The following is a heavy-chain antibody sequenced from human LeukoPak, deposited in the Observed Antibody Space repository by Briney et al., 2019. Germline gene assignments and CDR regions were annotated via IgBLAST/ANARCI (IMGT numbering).Heavy chain of an antibody. D-gene: IGHD2-8*01. CDR1: GFTFRNYG. CDR2: VSDDGSPK. V-gene: IGHV3-30*18. J-gene: IGHJ4*02. Sequence: PGGSLRLSCVVSGFTFRNYGMHWVRQAPGKGLEWVGVVSDDGSPKFYADSLKGRFTISRDNSQNTLYLQMNSLRADDTAVYYCAKSSERYCSNGNCYFDYWGQGTLVTVSS. CDR3: AKSSERYCSNGNCYFDY.